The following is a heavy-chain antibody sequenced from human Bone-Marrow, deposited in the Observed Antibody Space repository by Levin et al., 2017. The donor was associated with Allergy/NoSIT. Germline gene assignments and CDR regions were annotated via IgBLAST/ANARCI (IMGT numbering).Heavy chain of an antibody. V-gene: IGHV3-9*01. CDR3: AKTWDTDGYYGLDV. Sequence: SGGSLRLSCAASGFTFDDYAMHWVRQAPGKGLEWVSSISWNSNKIVYADSVKGRFTISRDNAKNSLYLQMNSLRGEDTALYYCAKTWDTDGYYGLDVWGRGTTVTVYS. D-gene: IGHD1-26*01. CDR1: GFTFDDYA. J-gene: IGHJ6*02. CDR2: ISWNSNKI.